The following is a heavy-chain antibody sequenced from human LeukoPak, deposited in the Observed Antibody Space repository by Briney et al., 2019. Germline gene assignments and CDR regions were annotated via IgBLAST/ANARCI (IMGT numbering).Heavy chain of an antibody. Sequence: GGSLRLSCAASGFTFSSYGMHWVRQAPGKGLEWVAVISYDGSNKYYADSVKGRFTISRDNSKNTLYLQMNSLRAEDTAVYYCAKDQGRRGGSYYGYWGQGTLVTVSS. D-gene: IGHD1-26*01. CDR2: ISYDGSNK. CDR1: GFTFSSYG. J-gene: IGHJ4*02. V-gene: IGHV3-30*18. CDR3: AKDQGRRGGSYYGY.